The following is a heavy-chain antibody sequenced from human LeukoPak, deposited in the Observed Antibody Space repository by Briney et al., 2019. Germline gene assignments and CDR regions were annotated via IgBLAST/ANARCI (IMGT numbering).Heavy chain of an antibody. CDR3: ARALERYYFDF. D-gene: IGHD1-1*01. CDR1: GDTVSGNSGA. V-gene: IGHV6-1*01. Sequence: SQTLSLTCAISGDTVSGNSGAWTWIRQSPSRGLEWLGRTYYMSKWFHDYAISVKGRIIISPDTANNQFSLHLSSVTADDTGVYYCARALERYYFDFWGQGTLVTVSS. J-gene: IGHJ4*02. CDR2: TYYMSKWFH.